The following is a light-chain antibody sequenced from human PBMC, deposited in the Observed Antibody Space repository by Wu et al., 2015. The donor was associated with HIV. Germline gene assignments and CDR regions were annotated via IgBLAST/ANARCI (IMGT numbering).Light chain of an antibody. V-gene: IGKV3-20*01. CDR2: LTS. Sequence: EVVMTQSPATLSVSPGEGATLSCRASQAISSSLAWYHQRPGQAPRLLIYLTSTRASGTPDRFSGSGSGTDFTLTISRLEPEDFAVYYCQQYGSSSYSFGQGTKLEIK. J-gene: IGKJ2*03. CDR3: QQYGSSSYS. CDR1: QAISSS.